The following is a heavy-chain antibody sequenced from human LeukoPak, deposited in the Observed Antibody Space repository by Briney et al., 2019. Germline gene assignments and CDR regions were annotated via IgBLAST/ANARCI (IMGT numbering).Heavy chain of an antibody. CDR1: GGSISSSSYY. J-gene: IGHJ3*02. V-gene: IGHV4-39*02. D-gene: IGHD3-22*01. Sequence: SETLSLTCTVSGGSISSSSYYWGWIRQPPGKGLEWIGSIYYSGSTYYNPSLKSRVTISVDTSKNQFSLKLSSVTAADTAVYYCARDGNYYDSSGSQGRAFDIWGQGTMVTVSS. CDR3: ARDGNYYDSSGSQGRAFDI. CDR2: IYYSGST.